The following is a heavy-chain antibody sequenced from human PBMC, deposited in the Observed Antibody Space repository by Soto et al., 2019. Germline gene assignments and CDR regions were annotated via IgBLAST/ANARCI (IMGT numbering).Heavy chain of an antibody. J-gene: IGHJ4*02. CDR1: GGSISSGGYY. D-gene: IGHD3-16*01. CDR3: ARDYVGPNYYFDF. Sequence: PSETLSLTCTVSGGSISSGGYYWSWIRQHPGKALEWIGHISYSGGTYYNPSLRSRVTMSVDTSKNQFSLKLSSVTAADTAMYYCARDYVGPNYYFDFWGQGPLVTVSS. CDR2: ISYSGGT. V-gene: IGHV4-31*03.